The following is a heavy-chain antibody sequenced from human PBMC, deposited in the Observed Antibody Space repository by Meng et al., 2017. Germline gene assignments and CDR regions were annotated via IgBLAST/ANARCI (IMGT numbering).Heavy chain of an antibody. CDR3: ARGDYDGLAY. D-gene: IGHD4-17*01. Sequence: QVQLQESGPGLVKPSQTLSLTCTVSGGSINSDDYYWSWIRQHPGKGLEWLGFIYYSGSTYYNPSLKSRVSISVDTSKNQFSLKVTSVTAADTAVYYCARGDYDGLAYWGQGTLVTVSS. J-gene: IGHJ4*02. CDR1: GGSINSDDYY. CDR2: IYYSGST. V-gene: IGHV4-31*03.